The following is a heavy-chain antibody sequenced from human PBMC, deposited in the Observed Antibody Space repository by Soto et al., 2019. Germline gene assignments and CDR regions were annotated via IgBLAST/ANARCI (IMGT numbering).Heavy chain of an antibody. V-gene: IGHV2-5*02. Sequence: QITLKESGPTLVKPTQTLTLTCTLSGLSLSTSGVGVGWIRQPPGKALEWLALIYWDDDKRYSPSLKSRFTITKDTARNQVVLTLTNMDPVDTATYYCALSRPSGLTGLMFESWGQGIVVTVSS. CDR3: ALSRPSGLTGLMFES. CDR1: GLSLSTSGVG. CDR2: IYWDDDK. J-gene: IGHJ5*01. D-gene: IGHD3-10*01.